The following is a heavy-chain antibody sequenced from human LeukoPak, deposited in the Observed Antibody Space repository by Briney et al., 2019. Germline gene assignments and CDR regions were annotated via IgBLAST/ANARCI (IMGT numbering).Heavy chain of an antibody. CDR2: ITWNSRRI. CDR1: GFTFSSYG. Sequence: GGSLRLSCAASGFTFSSYGMHWVRQAPGKGLEWVSGITWNSRRIGYADSVKGRFIISRDNAKNSLYLQMNSLRTEDTALYYCAKGGTALNFHMDVWGQGTTVTVSS. V-gene: IGHV3-9*01. CDR3: AKGGTALNFHMDV. J-gene: IGHJ6*02. D-gene: IGHD1-1*01.